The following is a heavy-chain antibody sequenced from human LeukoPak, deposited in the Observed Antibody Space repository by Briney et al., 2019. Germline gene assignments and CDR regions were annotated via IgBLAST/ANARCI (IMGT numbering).Heavy chain of an antibody. CDR1: GGSFSGYY. CDR2: INHSGST. CDR3: ARDGGNQWRGFDY. V-gene: IGHV4-34*01. Sequence: SETLSLTCAVYGGSFSGYYWSWIRQPPGKGLEWIGEINHSGSTNYNPSLKSRVTISVDTSKNQFFLKLISVTAADTAVYYCARDGGNQWRGFDYWGQGTLVTVSS. J-gene: IGHJ4*02. D-gene: IGHD6-19*01.